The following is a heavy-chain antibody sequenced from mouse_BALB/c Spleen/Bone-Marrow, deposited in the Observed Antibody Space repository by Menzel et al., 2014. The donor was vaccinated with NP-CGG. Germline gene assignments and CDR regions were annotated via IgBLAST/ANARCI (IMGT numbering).Heavy chain of an antibody. D-gene: IGHD2-2*01. CDR1: GFNIKDTY. Sequence: EVQLQQSGAELVKPGASVKLFCTASGFNIKDTYIHWVMQRPEQGLAWIGRIDPASGDTKFDPKFQGKATITADTSSNTAYLRVTSLTSEDTAVYYCARVNPWYFDVWGAGTTVTVSS. CDR2: IDPASGDT. J-gene: IGHJ1*01. CDR3: ARVNPWYFDV. V-gene: IGHV14-3*02.